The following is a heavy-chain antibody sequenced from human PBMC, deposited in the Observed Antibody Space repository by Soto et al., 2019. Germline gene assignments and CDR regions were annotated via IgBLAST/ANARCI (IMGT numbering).Heavy chain of an antibody. Sequence: SQTLSLTCAISGDSVSSNSAAWNWIRQSPSRGLEWLGRTYYRSKWYNDYAPSVKSRITFNPDTSKNQFSLQLNSVTPEDTAVYYCVRTSGVSGMIDNWGQGTLVTVSS. CDR3: VRTSGVSGMIDN. J-gene: IGHJ4*02. CDR1: GDSVSSNSAA. D-gene: IGHD1-20*01. V-gene: IGHV6-1*01. CDR2: TYYRSKWYN.